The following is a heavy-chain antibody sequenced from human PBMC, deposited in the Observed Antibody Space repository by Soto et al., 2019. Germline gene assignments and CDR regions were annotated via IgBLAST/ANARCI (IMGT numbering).Heavy chain of an antibody. CDR1: GFAFSNYE. J-gene: IGHJ4*02. D-gene: IGHD3-3*02. Sequence: GGSLRLSCAASGFAFSNYEMNWVRQAPGKGLEWVSYISLSGSTIYYADSVKGRFTISRDDAKNSLYLQMDSLRADDTAVYYCARESLSASQNFFDYWGKGTLVTVSS. CDR3: ARESLSASQNFFDY. CDR2: ISLSGSTI. V-gene: IGHV3-48*03.